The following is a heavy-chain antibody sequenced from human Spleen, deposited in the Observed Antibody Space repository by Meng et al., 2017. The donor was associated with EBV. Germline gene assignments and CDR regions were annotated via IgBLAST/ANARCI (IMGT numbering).Heavy chain of an antibody. V-gene: IGHV1-8*02. J-gene: IGHJ4*02. CDR2: MNPNSGNT. CDR3: ARGNTVTLPLDY. CDR1: GYTFTSSD. Sequence: VQLVQSGAEGKEPGASVKVSCKASGYTFTSSDISWVRQAPGQGLEWVGGMNPNSGNTLYAQKFQGRVTMTRDTSISTAYMELSSLRSEDTAVYYCARGNTVTLPLDYWGQGILVTVSS. D-gene: IGHD4-17*01.